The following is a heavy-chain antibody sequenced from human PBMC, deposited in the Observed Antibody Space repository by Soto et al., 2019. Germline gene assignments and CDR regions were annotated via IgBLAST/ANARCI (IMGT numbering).Heavy chain of an antibody. Sequence: QVQLVQSGAEVKKPGASVKVSCKASGYSFTSYDINWVRQATGQGLEWMGWMNPNSGKSVYAQKFQDRVTMTRNTSISTAYMELSSLRSEDTAVYYCARERNMYGMDVWGQGTTVTVSS. CDR3: ARERNMYGMDV. J-gene: IGHJ6*02. CDR1: GYSFTSYD. D-gene: IGHD1-1*01. CDR2: MNPNSGKS. V-gene: IGHV1-8*01.